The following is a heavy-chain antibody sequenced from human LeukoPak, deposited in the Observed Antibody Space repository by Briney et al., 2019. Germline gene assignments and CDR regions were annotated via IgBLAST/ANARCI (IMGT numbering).Heavy chain of an antibody. CDR2: INPNSGGT. J-gene: IGHJ4*02. CDR3: ARGMERYDYVWGSYPRGGNFDY. D-gene: IGHD3-16*02. CDR1: GYTFTGYY. Sequence: ASVKVSCKASGYTFTGYYMHWVRQAPGQGLEWMGWINPNSGGTSYAQKFQGRVTMTRDTSISTAYMELSRLRSDDTAVYYCARGMERYDYVWGSYPRGGNFDYWGQGTLVTVSS. V-gene: IGHV1-2*02.